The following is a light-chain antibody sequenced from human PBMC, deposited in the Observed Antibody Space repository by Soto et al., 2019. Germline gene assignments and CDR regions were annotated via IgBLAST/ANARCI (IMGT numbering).Light chain of an antibody. V-gene: IGKV3-15*01. CDR3: QQYSNWPIT. CDR1: QSVSSN. Sequence: EIVMTQSPATLSVSPGERATLSCRASQSVSSNLAWYQQKPGQAPRLLIYGASTRATVIPARFSGSGSGTEFPLTISSLQSEAFAVYYCQQYSNWPITFGPGTKVDIK. J-gene: IGKJ3*01. CDR2: GAS.